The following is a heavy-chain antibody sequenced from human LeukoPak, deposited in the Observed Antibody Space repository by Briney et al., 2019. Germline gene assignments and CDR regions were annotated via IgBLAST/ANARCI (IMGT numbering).Heavy chain of an antibody. D-gene: IGHD4-17*01. CDR1: VFPLSIYW. V-gene: IGHV3-23*01. J-gene: IGHJ4*02. CDR3: AKEHGDYG. CDR2: ISGSGGTT. Sequence: PGGSLRLSCAPSVFPLSIYWMHWVRQAPGKGLEWVSAISGSGGTTYYVDSVKGRFTISRDNSKNTLYLQMNSLRAEDTAVYYCAKEHGDYGGDQGTLVTVSS.